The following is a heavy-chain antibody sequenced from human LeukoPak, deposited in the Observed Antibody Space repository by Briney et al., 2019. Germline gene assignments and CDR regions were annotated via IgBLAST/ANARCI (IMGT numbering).Heavy chain of an antibody. Sequence: GASVKVSCKASAYTFTAYDINWVRQAPGQGLKWMGWMNPNSGNTGFAQKFQGRVTMTRDTSTNTAYMELNNLRSEDTAVYYCARLSQTPAYYYTSGYYHLAYWGQGTLVTVSS. CDR1: AYTFTAYD. V-gene: IGHV1-8*01. CDR3: ARLSQTPAYYYTSGYYHLAY. D-gene: IGHD3-22*01. CDR2: MNPNSGNT. J-gene: IGHJ4*02.